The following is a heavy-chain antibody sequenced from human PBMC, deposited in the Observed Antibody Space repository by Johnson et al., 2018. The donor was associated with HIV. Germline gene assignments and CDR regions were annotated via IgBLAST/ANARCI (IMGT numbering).Heavy chain of an antibody. V-gene: IGHV3-15*01. Sequence: MLLVESGGGLVKPGGSLRLSCAASGLTFTNAWMNWVRQAPGQGLECIGRIKSKTDGGTTDYAGTVKGRFTISRDDSKNTLYLQMNRLKVEDTAVYYCSTDGYSSTWYVSFDIWGRGTMVTVSS. D-gene: IGHD6-13*01. CDR2: IKSKTDGGTT. CDR1: GLTFTNAW. CDR3: STDGYSSTWYVSFDI. J-gene: IGHJ3*02.